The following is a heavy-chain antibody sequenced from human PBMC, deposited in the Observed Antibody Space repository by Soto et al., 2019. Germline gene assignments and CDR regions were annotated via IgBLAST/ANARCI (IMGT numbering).Heavy chain of an antibody. CDR1: GFTFSSYG. CDR3: ARVAGTVSTARLDY. V-gene: IGHV3-33*01. CDR2: IWYDGSNK. D-gene: IGHD4-4*01. J-gene: IGHJ4*02. Sequence: QVQLVESGGGVVQPGRSLRLSCAASGFTFSSYGMHWVRQAPGKGLEWVAVIWYDGSNKYYADSVKGRFTISRDNSKNTLYLQMNSLRAEDTAVYYCARVAGTVSTARLDYWGQGTLVTVSS.